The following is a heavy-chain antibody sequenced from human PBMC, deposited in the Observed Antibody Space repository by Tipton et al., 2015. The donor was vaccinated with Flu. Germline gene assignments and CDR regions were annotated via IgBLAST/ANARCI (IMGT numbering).Heavy chain of an antibody. V-gene: IGHV3-53*01. D-gene: IGHD2-8*01. CDR2: MYSAGNT. CDR3: AGCICVRSVFY. CDR1: GFSVSNNY. Sequence: VQLVQSGGGLIQPGGSLRLSCAASGFSVSNNYLSWVRQAPGKGLEWVSVMYSAGNTDYADSVKGRFTISRDKYMNTLYLQMNSLRAEDTAVYYCAGCICVRSVFYGGQGALVTVSS. J-gene: IGHJ4*02.